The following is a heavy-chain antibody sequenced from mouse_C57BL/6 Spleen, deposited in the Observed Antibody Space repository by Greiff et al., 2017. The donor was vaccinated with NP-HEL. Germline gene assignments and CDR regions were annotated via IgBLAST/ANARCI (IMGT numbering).Heavy chain of an antibody. J-gene: IGHJ2*01. CDR3: ARSSPYDYDGCFDY. CDR2: INPNNGGT. D-gene: IGHD2-4*01. CDR1: GYTFTDYY. V-gene: IGHV1-26*01. Sequence: VQLQQSGPELVKPGASVKISCKASGYTFTDYYMNWVKQSHGKSLEWIGDINPNNGGTSYNQKFKGKATLTVDKSSSTAYMELRSLTSEDSAVYYCARSSPYDYDGCFDYWGQGTTLTVSS.